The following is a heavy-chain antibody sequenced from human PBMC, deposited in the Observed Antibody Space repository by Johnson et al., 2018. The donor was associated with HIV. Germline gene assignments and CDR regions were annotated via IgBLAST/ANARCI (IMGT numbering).Heavy chain of an antibody. CDR2: ISYDGSNK. Sequence: QVQLVESGGGVVQPGRSLRLSCAASGFTFSSYAMHWVRQAPGKGLEWVAVISYDGSNKYYADSVKGRFTISRDNSKNTLSLQMNSLRAEDTAVYYCARAFTYCGCDCYSGAFDIWGQGTMVTVSS. D-gene: IGHD2-21*02. V-gene: IGHV3-30-3*01. J-gene: IGHJ3*02. CDR1: GFTFSSYA. CDR3: ARAFTYCGCDCYSGAFDI.